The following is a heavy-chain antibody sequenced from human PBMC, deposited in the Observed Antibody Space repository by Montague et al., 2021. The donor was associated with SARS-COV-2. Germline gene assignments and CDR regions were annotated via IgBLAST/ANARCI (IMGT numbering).Heavy chain of an antibody. Sequence: SLRLSCAASGFTFSSYDMHWVRQATGKGLEWVSAIGTAGDTYYPGSVKGRFTISRENAKNSLYLQMNGLRAGDTAVYYCARAPRGYYDSSGYYNPPYYFDYWGQGTLVTVSS. D-gene: IGHD3-22*01. V-gene: IGHV3-13*01. CDR1: GFTFSSYD. CDR3: ARAPRGYYDSSGYYNPPYYFDY. CDR2: IGTAGDT. J-gene: IGHJ4*02.